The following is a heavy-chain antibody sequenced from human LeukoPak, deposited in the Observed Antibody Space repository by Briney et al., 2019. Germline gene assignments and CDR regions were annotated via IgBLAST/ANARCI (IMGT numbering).Heavy chain of an antibody. D-gene: IGHD2-2*01. J-gene: IGHJ3*02. CDR3: ARGVAYQLLVDAFDI. CDR1: GGSISSYY. V-gene: IGHV4-59*06. CDR2: IYYSGST. Sequence: SSETLSLTCTVSGGSISSYYWSWIRQHPGKGLEWIGYIYYSGSTYYNPSLKSRVTISVDTSKNQFSLKLSSVTAADTAVCYCARGVAYQLLVDAFDIWGQGTMVTVSS.